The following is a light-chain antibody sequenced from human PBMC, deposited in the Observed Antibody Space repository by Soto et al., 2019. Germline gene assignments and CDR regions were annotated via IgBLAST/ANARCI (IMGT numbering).Light chain of an antibody. CDR3: QQPYT. J-gene: IGKJ2*01. V-gene: IGKV3-11*01. CDR1: QSVSSN. Sequence: EIVLTQSPATLSVSPGERVTLSCRASQSVSSNLAWYQQKPGQAPRLLIYDASNRATGIPARFSGSGSGTDFTLTISSLEPEDFAVYYCQQPYTFGQGTKLEIK. CDR2: DAS.